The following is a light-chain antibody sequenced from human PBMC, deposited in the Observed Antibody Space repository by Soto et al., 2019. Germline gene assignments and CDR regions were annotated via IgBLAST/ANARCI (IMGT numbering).Light chain of an antibody. J-gene: IGKJ3*01. Sequence: ETVLTQSPGTLSLSPGERATVSCRGSQSVSSSYVAWYQQKRGQAPRLLMYGASSRASRIPDRISGRGTGTDLSLTLSRLEPADFGVYYCQQYGSSARVTCGPATKVDIK. V-gene: IGKV3-20*01. CDR3: QQYGSSARVT. CDR1: QSVSSSY. CDR2: GAS.